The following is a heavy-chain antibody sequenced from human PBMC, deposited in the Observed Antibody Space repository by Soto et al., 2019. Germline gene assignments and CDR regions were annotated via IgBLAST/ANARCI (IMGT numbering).Heavy chain of an antibody. CDR1: GYTFINYG. CDR2: INGYNGNT. J-gene: IGHJ4*02. Sequence: QVQLLQSGAEMRKPGASVKVSCKTSGYTFINYGVSWVRQAPGQGLAWMGWINGYNGNTNYAQNFQGRVAMTTDTSTSTVYRELRNLRSDDTAVYYCARGDSPVQFDYWGQGTLVTVSS. D-gene: IGHD4-4*01. V-gene: IGHV1-18*01. CDR3: ARGDSPVQFDY.